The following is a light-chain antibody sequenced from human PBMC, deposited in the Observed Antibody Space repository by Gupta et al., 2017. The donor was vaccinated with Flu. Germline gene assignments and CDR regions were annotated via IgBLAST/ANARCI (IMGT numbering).Light chain of an antibody. CDR3: QSYDSSLSGSI. Sequence: QSVLTQPPSVSGAPGQRVTISCTGSSSNIGAGYDVHWYQQLPGTAPKLLIYGNNNRPPGVPDRFSGSKSGTSASLAITGLQAEDEADYYCQSYDSSLSGSICGGGTKLTVL. J-gene: IGLJ2*01. V-gene: IGLV1-40*01. CDR1: SSNIGAGYD. CDR2: GNN.